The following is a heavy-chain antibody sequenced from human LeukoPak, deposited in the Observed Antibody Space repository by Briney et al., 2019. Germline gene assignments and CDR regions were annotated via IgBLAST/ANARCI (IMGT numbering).Heavy chain of an antibody. CDR1: GFTFSSYW. Sequence: GGSLRLSCAASGFTFSSYWMTWVRQAPGKGLEWVANIKQDGSEKYYVDSVKGRFTISRDNAKNSLYLQMNSLRTEDTALYYCAREDYSSGHAGALGFDPRGQGTLVTVSS. V-gene: IGHV3-7*01. CDR3: AREDYSSGHAGALGFDP. D-gene: IGHD2-15*01. CDR2: IKQDGSEK. J-gene: IGHJ5*02.